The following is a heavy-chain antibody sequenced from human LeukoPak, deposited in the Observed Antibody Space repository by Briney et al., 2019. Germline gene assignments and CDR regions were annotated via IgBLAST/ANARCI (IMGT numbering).Heavy chain of an antibody. CDR2: IIPIFGTA. J-gene: IGHJ4*02. CDR3: ALSAQYYYDSGFDY. Sequence: ASVKASYKASGGTFISYAISWVRQAPGQGLEWMGGIIPIFGTANYAQKFQGRVTITTDEATSTAYMELSSLRSQDTAAYYCALSAQYYYDSGFDYWGQGTLVTVSS. CDR1: GGTFISYA. V-gene: IGHV1-69*05. D-gene: IGHD3-22*01.